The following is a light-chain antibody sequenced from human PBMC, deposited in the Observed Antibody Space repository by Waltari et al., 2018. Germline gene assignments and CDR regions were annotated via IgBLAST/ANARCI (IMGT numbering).Light chain of an antibody. V-gene: IGKV3-15*01. CDR3: QKYNNWPPRT. CDR2: GAS. J-gene: IGKJ1*01. Sequence: EIVMTQSPATLSVSPGERATLSCRASQSVSSNLAWYQQKLGQAPRLLIYGASTRATGIPARFSGSGSGTEFTLTISSLQSEDFAVYYGQKYNNWPPRTFGQGTKVEIK. CDR1: QSVSSN.